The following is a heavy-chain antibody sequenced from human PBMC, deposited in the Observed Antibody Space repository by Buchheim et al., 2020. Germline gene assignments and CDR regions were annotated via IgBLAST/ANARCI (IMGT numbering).Heavy chain of an antibody. CDR2: ISWNSDSI. D-gene: IGHD3-22*01. Sequence: EVQLVESGGGLVQPGRSLRPSCAASGFTFDDYAMHWVRQAPGKGLEWVSGISWNSDSIVYADSVRGRFTISRDNAKNSLYLQMNSLRPEDTALYYCVKAGDSTGYYYSNWFDPWGQGTL. J-gene: IGHJ5*02. CDR1: GFTFDDYA. CDR3: VKAGDSTGYYYSNWFDP. V-gene: IGHV3-9*01.